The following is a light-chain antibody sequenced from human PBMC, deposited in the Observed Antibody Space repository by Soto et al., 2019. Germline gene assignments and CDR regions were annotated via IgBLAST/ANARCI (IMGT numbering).Light chain of an antibody. CDR1: SSNIGSNT. CDR3: AAWDDSLNGPGVV. CDR2: SNN. Sequence: QSVLTQPPSAFGTPGQRVTISCSGSSSNIGSNTVNWYQQLPGTAPKLLIYSNNQRPSGVPDRFSGSKSGTSASLAISGLQSEDEADYYCAAWDDSLNGPGVVFGGGTKLTVL. J-gene: IGLJ2*01. V-gene: IGLV1-44*01.